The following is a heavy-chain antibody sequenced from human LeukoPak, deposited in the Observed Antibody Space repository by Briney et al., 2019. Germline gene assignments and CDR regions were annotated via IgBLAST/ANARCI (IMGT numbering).Heavy chain of an antibody. Sequence: SETLSLTCGVSGGSFSNTNWWSWVRQPPGQGLEWVGEISLTGLTHYNPSLESRVTVSLDKSKSQLSLNLTSVTAADTAVYYCSRENGAFSPFGYWGQGTLVTVLS. V-gene: IGHV4-4*02. J-gene: IGHJ4*02. CDR1: GGSFSNTNW. CDR2: ISLTGLT. CDR3: SRENGAFSPFGY. D-gene: IGHD2-8*01.